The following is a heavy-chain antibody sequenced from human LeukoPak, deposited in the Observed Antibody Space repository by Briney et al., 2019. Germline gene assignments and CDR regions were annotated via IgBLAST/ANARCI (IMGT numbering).Heavy chain of an antibody. V-gene: IGHV3-53*01. D-gene: IGHD6-19*01. CDR2: IYNGGST. Sequence: GGSLRLSCAASGFTVSSNYMSWVRQAPGKGLEWVSVIYNGGSTYYADSVKGRFTISRDNSKNTLYLQMNSVRAEDTAVYYCARVRGWYYYYGMDVWGQGTTVTVSS. CDR1: GFTVSSNY. CDR3: ARVRGWYYYYGMDV. J-gene: IGHJ6*02.